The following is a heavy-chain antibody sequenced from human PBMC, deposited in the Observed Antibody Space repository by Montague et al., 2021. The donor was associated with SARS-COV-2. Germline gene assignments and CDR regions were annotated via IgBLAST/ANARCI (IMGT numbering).Heavy chain of an antibody. CDR2: IYTSGST. CDR3: ARDGYSSGWNGLHWFDP. V-gene: IGHV4-61*02. Sequence: TLSLTCTVSIGSISSGSYYWSWLRQPAGKGLEWNGRIYTSGSTNYNPSLKSRVTISVDTSKNQFSLKLSSVTAADTAVYYCARDGYSSGWNGLHWFDPWGQGTLVTVSS. CDR1: IGSISSGSYY. D-gene: IGHD6-25*01. J-gene: IGHJ5*02.